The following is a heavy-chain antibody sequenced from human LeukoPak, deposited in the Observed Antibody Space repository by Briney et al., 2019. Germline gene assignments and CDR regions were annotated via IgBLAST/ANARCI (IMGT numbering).Heavy chain of an antibody. Sequence: GGSLRLSCAASGFTFSSYAVSWVRQAPGKGLEWVSAISGSGGSTYYADSVKGRFTISRDNSKNTLYLQMNSLRAEDTAVYYCAKVSSYGLTIDYWGQGTLVTVSS. CDR2: ISGSGGST. CDR1: GFTFSSYA. V-gene: IGHV3-23*01. J-gene: IGHJ4*02. CDR3: AKVSSYGLTIDY. D-gene: IGHD5-18*01.